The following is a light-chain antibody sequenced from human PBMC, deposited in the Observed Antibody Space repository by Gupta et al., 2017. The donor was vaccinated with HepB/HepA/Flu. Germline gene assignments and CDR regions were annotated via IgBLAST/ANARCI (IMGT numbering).Light chain of an antibody. CDR1: SGHNNYA. J-gene: IGLJ1*01. Sequence: QPVLTQSPSAPASLGASAHLTRTLSSGHNNYAIAWHQQQPEKRPRYLIRLNSDGSHSKGDGIPDRFSGSSSGAARYLIIASLQSEDEADYYCQSCGSGILVFGAGTKVTVL. CDR2: LNSDGSH. V-gene: IGLV4-69*01. CDR3: QSCGSGILV.